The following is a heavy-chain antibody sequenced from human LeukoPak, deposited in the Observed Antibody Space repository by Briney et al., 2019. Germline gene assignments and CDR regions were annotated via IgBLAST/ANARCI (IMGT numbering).Heavy chain of an antibody. CDR1: GFTFSSYG. D-gene: IGHD2-15*01. J-gene: IGHJ4*02. CDR3: AKDLGYCSGGSCYRFDY. CDR2: ISYDGSNK. V-gene: IGHV3-30*18. Sequence: GGSLRLSCAASGFTFSSYGMHWVRQAPGKGLEWVAVISYDGSNKYCADSVKGRFTISRDNSKNTLYLQMNSLRAEDTAVYYCAKDLGYCSGGSCYRFDYWGQGTLVTVSS.